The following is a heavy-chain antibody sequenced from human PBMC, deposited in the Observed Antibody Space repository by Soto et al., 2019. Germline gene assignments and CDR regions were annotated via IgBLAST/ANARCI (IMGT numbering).Heavy chain of an antibody. CDR1: DGSISSSNW. CDR3: ARSDSGLIRPFDY. Sequence: QVQLQESGPGLVKPSGTLSLTCAVSDGSISSSNWWSWVRQPPGKGLEWIGEIYHSGSTNYNPSLRSRVTISVDKSKNQFSLNLSSVTAADTAVYYCARSDSGLIRPFDYWGQGTLVTVSS. D-gene: IGHD1-26*01. V-gene: IGHV4-4*02. J-gene: IGHJ4*02. CDR2: IYHSGST.